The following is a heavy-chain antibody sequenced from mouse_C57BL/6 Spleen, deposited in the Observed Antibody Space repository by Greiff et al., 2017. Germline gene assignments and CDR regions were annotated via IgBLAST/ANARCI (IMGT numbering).Heavy chain of an antibody. Sequence: VQLQQSGAELVKPGASVKLSCKASGYTFPEYIIHWVKQRSGQGLGWIGWFYPGSGSIKYNEKFKDKATLTWDKSSSTVYMEFSRLTSEDSAVFFCARHNDDYGAMDYWGQGTSVTVSS. CDR3: ARHNDDYGAMDY. J-gene: IGHJ4*01. CDR1: GYTFPEYI. D-gene: IGHD1-1*02. V-gene: IGHV1-62-2*01. CDR2: FYPGSGSI.